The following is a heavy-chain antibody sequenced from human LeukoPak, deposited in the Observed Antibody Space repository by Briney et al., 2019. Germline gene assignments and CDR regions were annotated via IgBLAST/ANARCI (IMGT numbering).Heavy chain of an antibody. D-gene: IGHD5-18*01. V-gene: IGHV3-30*18. Sequence: GGSLRLSCAASGFTFSSYGMHWVRQAPGKGLEWVAVISYDGSNKYYADSVKGRFTISRDNSKNTLYLQMNSLRAEDTAVYYCAKGGVAYSYGQDYFDYWGQGTLVTVSS. CDR3: AKGGVAYSYGQDYFDY. CDR1: GFTFSSYG. CDR2: ISYDGSNK. J-gene: IGHJ4*02.